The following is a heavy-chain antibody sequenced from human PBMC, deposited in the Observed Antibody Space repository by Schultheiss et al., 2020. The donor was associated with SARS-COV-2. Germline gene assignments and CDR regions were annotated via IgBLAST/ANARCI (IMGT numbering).Heavy chain of an antibody. CDR1: GGSIRSYY. Sequence: SQTLSLTCTVSGGSIRSYYWSWIRQPPGKGLEWIGYIYYSGSTNYNPSLKSRVTISVDTSKNQFSLKLSSVTAADTAVYYCARVSDAFDIWGQGTMVTVSS. V-gene: IGHV4-59*01. CDR2: IYYSGST. J-gene: IGHJ3*02. CDR3: ARVSDAFDI.